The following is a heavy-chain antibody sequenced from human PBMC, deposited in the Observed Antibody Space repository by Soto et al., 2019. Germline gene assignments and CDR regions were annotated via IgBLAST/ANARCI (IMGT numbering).Heavy chain of an antibody. J-gene: IGHJ4*02. CDR3: AKSGYCSGGSCYDDY. CDR2: ISGSGGST. CDR1: GFTFSSYA. V-gene: IGHV3-23*01. D-gene: IGHD2-15*01. Sequence: GGSLRLSCAASGFTFSSYAMSWVRQAPGKGLEWVSAISGSGGSTYYADSVKGRFTISRDNSKNTLYLQMNSLRAEDTAVYYCAKSGYCSGGSCYDDYWGQGTLVTVSS.